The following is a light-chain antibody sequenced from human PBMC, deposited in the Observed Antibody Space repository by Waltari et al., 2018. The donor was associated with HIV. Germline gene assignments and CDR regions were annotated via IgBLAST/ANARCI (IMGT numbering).Light chain of an antibody. V-gene: IGLV3-21*02. Sequence: SYVLPQPPSVSVAPGQTARITCGGNNIGSKSVHWYQQRPGQAPVLVVDDDSDRPAGIPERFSGSKSGNTATLTISRAEAVDEADYYCQVWDSSSDHYVFGTGTKVTV. J-gene: IGLJ1*01. CDR3: QVWDSSSDHYV. CDR2: DDS. CDR1: NIGSKS.